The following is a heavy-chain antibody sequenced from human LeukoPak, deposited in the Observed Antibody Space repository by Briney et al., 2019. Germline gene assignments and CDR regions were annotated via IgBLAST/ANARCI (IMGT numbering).Heavy chain of an antibody. J-gene: IGHJ4*02. D-gene: IGHD3-3*01. Sequence: PSQTLSLTCAISGDSVSSNGASWNCIRQSPSRGLEWLVRTYYRSHQWHSDYAPSVKGRITLNPDTSKNQFSLQLNYMTPEDTAVYYCGRETDFGVVTNWGQGTLVTVSS. CDR1: GDSVSSNGAS. V-gene: IGHV6-1*01. CDR2: TYYRSHQWHS. CDR3: GRETDFGVVTN.